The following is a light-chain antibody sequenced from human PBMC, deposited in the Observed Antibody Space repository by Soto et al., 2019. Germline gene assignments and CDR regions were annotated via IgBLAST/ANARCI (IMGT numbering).Light chain of an antibody. Sequence: DIQMTPSPSTLSASVGDRVTITCRASQSISVWLAWYQQKAGKAPNLLIYKASRLESGVPSRFSGGGSETEFTLTISGLQPGDSATYYCQQYNSYSPTFGQGTKVEVK. CDR3: QQYNSYSPT. V-gene: IGKV1-5*03. J-gene: IGKJ1*01. CDR1: QSISVW. CDR2: KAS.